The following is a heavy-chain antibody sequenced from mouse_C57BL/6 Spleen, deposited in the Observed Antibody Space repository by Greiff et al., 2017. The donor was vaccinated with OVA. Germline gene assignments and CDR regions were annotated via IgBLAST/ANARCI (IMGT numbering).Heavy chain of an antibody. V-gene: IGHV1-5*01. D-gene: IGHD1-1*01. CDR1: GYTFTSYW. J-gene: IGHJ2*01. CDR2: IYPGNSDT. CDR3: TRRDSYTTVVAGGDY. Sequence: VQLKESGTVLARPGASVKMSCKTSGYTFTSYWMHWVKQRPGQGLEWIGAIYPGNSDTSYNQKFKGKAKLTAVPSASTAYMALSSLTNEDSAVYYCTRRDSYTTVVAGGDYWGQGTTRTVSS.